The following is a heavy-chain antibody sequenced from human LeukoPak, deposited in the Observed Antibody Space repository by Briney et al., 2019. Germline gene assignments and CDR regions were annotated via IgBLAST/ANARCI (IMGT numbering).Heavy chain of an antibody. CDR2: ISSSGSPI. D-gene: IGHD3-10*01. V-gene: IGHV3-48*03. CDR3: ATGEGAMVRGVIRSLYYYYYGMDV. J-gene: IGHJ6*02. Sequence: GGSLRLSCAASGFTFSSYEMNWVRQAPGKGLEWVSYISSSGSPIYYADSVKGRFTISRDNAKNSLYLQMNGLRAEDTAVYYCATGEGAMVRGVIRSLYYYYYGMDVWGQGTTVTVSS. CDR1: GFTFSSYE.